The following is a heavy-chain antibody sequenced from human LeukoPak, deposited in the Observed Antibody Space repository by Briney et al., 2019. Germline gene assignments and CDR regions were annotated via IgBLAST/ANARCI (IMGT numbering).Heavy chain of an antibody. CDR1: GVSFSGYY. J-gene: IGHJ5*02. CDR2: INHSGST. Sequence: SETLSLTCAVYGVSFSGYYWSWIRQPPGKGLEWIGEINHSGSTNYNPSLKSRVTISVDTSKNQFSLKLSSVTAADTAVYYCAREGYSSSWYPNPWGQGTLVTVSS. CDR3: AREGYSSSWYPNP. V-gene: IGHV4-34*01. D-gene: IGHD6-13*01.